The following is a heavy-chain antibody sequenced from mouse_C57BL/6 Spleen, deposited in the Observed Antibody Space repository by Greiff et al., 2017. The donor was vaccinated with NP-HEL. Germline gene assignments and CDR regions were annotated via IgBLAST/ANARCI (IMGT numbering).Heavy chain of an antibody. CDR2: IYPGDGDT. CDR1: GYAFSSSW. CDR3: ASDVFYAMDY. Sequence: QVQLQQSGPELVKPGASVKISCKASGYAFSSSWMNWVKQRPGKGLEWIGRIYPGDGDTNYNGKFKGKATLTADKSSSTAYMQRSSLTSEDSAVYFCASDVFYAMDYWGQGTSVTVSS. V-gene: IGHV1-82*01. J-gene: IGHJ4*01.